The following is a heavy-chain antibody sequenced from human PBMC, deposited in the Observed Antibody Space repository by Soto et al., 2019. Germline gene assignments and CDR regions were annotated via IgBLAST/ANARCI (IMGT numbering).Heavy chain of an antibody. J-gene: IGHJ4*02. D-gene: IGHD1-26*01. CDR2: IIPIFGTS. CDR1: EGIFSSYA. Sequence: QEQLVQSGAEVKKPGSSVKVSCKASEGIFSSYALSWFGQAPGQGLEWTGGIIPIFGTSNYAQKFQGRVTITADESTSTAYMELSSLTSEDTAVYYCARERGPEELLGHFDLWGQGTLVTVSS. CDR3: ARERGPEELLGHFDL. V-gene: IGHV1-69*01.